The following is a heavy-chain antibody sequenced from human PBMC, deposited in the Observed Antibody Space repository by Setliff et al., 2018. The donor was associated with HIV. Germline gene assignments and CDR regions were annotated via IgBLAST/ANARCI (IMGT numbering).Heavy chain of an antibody. J-gene: IGHJ4*02. CDR2: INHSGST. V-gene: IGHV4-34*01. Sequence: SETLSLTCAVYGGSFSDYYWRWIRQPPGKGLEWSGEINHSGSTNYNPSLKSRVTISVDTSKNQFSLKLSSVTAADTAVYYCARQRRAAAVPDYWGQGTLVTVSS. CDR1: GGSFSDYY. CDR3: ARQRRAAAVPDY. D-gene: IGHD6-13*01.